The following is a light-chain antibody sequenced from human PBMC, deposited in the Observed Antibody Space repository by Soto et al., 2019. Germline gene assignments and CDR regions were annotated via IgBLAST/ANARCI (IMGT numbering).Light chain of an antibody. Sequence: EVLMRQSKATLSVSLREGATLSCRASQGIGDTLAWYQHKPGQTPRLLIYDTSTRATGVPTRFSGSRSGAEFTLTINRLQSEDFAVYYCQPYNNWPLTFGGGTKVDIK. V-gene: IGKV3-15*01. J-gene: IGKJ4*01. CDR1: QGIGDT. CDR2: DTS. CDR3: QPYNNWPLT.